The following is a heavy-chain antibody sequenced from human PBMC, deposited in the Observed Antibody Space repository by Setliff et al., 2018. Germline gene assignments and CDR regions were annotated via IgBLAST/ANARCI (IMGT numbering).Heavy chain of an antibody. CDR3: AKERYFDWFFEN. CDR2: VSYFGAS. V-gene: IGHV4-39*02. CDR1: DVSISDTTYY. Sequence: PSETLSLTCTVSDVSISDTTYYWAWVRLPPGKGLEWIGTVSYFGASYSNPSLKSRLNISLDKSANRFSLNLASVTAADTAVYYCAKERYFDWFFENWGQGTLVTVSS. J-gene: IGHJ4*02. D-gene: IGHD3-9*01.